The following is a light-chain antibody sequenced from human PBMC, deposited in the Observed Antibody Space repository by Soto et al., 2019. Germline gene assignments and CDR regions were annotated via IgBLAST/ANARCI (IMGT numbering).Light chain of an antibody. J-gene: IGLJ2*01. Sequence: QSALTQPPSASGSPGQSVTISCTGTSSDVGGYNYVSWYQQYPGKAPKLMIYEVLKRPSGVPDRFSGSRSGNTASRTVSGLQAEDEADYYCSSKAGRNFVVFGGGTKVTVL. V-gene: IGLV2-8*01. CDR2: EVL. CDR1: SSDVGGYNY. CDR3: SSKAGRNFVV.